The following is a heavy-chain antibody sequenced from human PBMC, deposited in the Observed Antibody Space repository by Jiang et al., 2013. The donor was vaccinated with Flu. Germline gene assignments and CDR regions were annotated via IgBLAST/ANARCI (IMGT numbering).Heavy chain of an antibody. CDR3: ARGPSSSRYFSYMDV. CDR1: GFPLSGHI. CDR2: SSSSGRYI. Sequence: VQLVESGGGLVKPGGSLRLSCTASGFPLSGHIMNWVRQAPGKGLEWVSSSSSSGRYIYYADSVKGRFTISRDNAQGSLYLQMNSLGAEDTAIYYCARGPSSSRYFSYMDVWGKGPRSPSP. D-gene: IGHD6-6*01. J-gene: IGHJ6*03. V-gene: IGHV3-21*01.